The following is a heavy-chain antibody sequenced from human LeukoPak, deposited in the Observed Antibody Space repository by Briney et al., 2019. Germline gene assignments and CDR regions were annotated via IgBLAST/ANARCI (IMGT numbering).Heavy chain of an antibody. Sequence: GGSLRLSCAASGFTFSSYAMSWVRQAPGKGLEWVSAISGSGGSTYYADSVKGRFTISRDNSKNTLYLQMNSLRAEDTAVYYCAKHRRSTLVTAYFDSWGQGTLVTVSS. J-gene: IGHJ4*02. V-gene: IGHV3-23*01. CDR2: ISGSGGST. D-gene: IGHD2-21*02. CDR3: AKHRRSTLVTAYFDS. CDR1: GFTFSSYA.